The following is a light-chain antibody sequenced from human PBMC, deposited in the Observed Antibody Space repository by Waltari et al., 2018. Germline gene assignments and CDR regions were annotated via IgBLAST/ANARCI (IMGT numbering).Light chain of an antibody. V-gene: IGKV1-5*03. CDR3: QQYSDTLRT. CDR2: KAS. Sequence: DIQMTQSPSTRSASVGVRVTITCRASPSIDNWLAWYQQKPGKAPKVLIYKASTVESGVPSRFSGSGSGTEFILSISSLQPDDFATYYCQQYSDTLRTFGQGTRVEVK. J-gene: IGKJ1*01. CDR1: PSIDNW.